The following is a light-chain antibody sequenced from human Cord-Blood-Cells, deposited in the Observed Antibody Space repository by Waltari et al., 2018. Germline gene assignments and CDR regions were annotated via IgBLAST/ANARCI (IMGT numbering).Light chain of an antibody. J-gene: IGLJ1*01. V-gene: IGLV1-51*01. Sequence: QRAFTQPPPGSPAPGPKVNIPCPGSSPNIGNNYVTRYQPLPGTAPRLLIDDYHKQPSETPGRFSDSKSGTSATLAITGLRSGDEADYYCGTWDSSLGAYVFGTGTKVTIL. CDR1: SPNIGNNY. CDR2: DYH. CDR3: GTWDSSLGAYV.